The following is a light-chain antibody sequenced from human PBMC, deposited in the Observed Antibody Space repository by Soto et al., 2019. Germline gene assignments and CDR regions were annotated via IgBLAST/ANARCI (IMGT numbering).Light chain of an antibody. V-gene: IGKV3-11*01. J-gene: IGKJ5*01. CDR2: DAS. CDR1: QSVRTS. Sequence: EIVLTQFPATLSLSPGEGATLSCGASQSVRTSLAWYPQKPGQAPRLLIYDASTMATGIPARFSGSGSGKDFTLAISNVESEDSSVYYCKQRTDWPNITFGQGTRLAIK. CDR3: KQRTDWPNIT.